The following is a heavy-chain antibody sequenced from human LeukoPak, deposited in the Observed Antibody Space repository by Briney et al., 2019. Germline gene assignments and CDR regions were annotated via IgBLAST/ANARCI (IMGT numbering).Heavy chain of an antibody. Sequence: ASVKVSCKASGYTFTSYYMHWVRQAPGQGLEWMGIINPSGGSTSYAQKFQGRVTMTRDTSTSTVYMELSSLRSEDTAVYYCARQDQEDIVVVPAAIWFDPWGQGTLVTVSS. CDR1: GYTFTSYY. CDR2: INPSGGST. D-gene: IGHD2-2*01. V-gene: IGHV1-46*01. J-gene: IGHJ5*02. CDR3: ARQDQEDIVVVPAAIWFDP.